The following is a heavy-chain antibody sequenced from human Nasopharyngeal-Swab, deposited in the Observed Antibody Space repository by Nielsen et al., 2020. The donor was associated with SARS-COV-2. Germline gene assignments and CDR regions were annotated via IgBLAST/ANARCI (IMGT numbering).Heavy chain of an antibody. D-gene: IGHD6-19*01. V-gene: IGHV1-18*04. Sequence: ASVKVSCKASGYTFTSYGISWVRQAPGQGPEWMGWISAYNGNTNYAQKLQGRVTMTTDTSTSTAYMELRSLRSDDTAVYYCAKGIAVADAFDIWGQGTMVTVSS. CDR3: AKGIAVADAFDI. CDR1: GYTFTSYG. J-gene: IGHJ3*02. CDR2: ISAYNGNT.